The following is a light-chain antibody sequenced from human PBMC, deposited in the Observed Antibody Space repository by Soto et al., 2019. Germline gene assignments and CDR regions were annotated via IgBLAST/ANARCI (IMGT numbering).Light chain of an antibody. V-gene: IGKV2-24*01. CDR3: MQATQFPPYT. CDR2: KVS. CDR1: QSLLHRYGRTY. Sequence: DIVMTQTPLSSRVTLGQPASISCRSSQSLLHRYGRTYLSWLQQRPGQPPRLLIYKVSNRLSGVPDRLSGSGAGTDFTLKISRVEADDVWVYYCMQATQFPPYTFGQGTKLEIE. J-gene: IGKJ2*01.